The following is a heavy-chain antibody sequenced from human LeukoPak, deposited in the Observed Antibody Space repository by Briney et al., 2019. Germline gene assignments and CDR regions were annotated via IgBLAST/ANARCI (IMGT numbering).Heavy chain of an antibody. CDR3: ARDSSSWYGAFDI. D-gene: IGHD6-13*01. V-gene: IGHV3-48*01. Sequence: QTGGSLRLSCAASGFTFSSYAMNWVRQAPGKGLEWVSYISSSSSTIYYADSVKGRFTISRDNAKNSLHLQMNSLRAEDTAVYYCARDSSSWYGAFDIWGQGTMVTVSS. CDR2: ISSSSSTI. J-gene: IGHJ3*02. CDR1: GFTFSSYA.